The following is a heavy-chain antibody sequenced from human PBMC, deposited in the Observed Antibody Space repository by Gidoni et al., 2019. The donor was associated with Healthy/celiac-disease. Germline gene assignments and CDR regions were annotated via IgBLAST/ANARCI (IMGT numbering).Heavy chain of an antibody. J-gene: IGHJ6*03. CDR1: GYTFTGYY. Sequence: QVQLVQSGAEVKKPGASVKVSCKASGYTFTGYYMHWLRQAPGQGLEWMGWINPNSGGTNYAQKFQGRVTMTRDTSISTAYMELSRLRPDDTAVYYCARGIEDYCSGGSCYVYYYYMDVWGKGTTVTVSS. CDR3: ARGIEDYCSGGSCYVYYYYMDV. CDR2: INPNSGGT. V-gene: IGHV1-2*02. D-gene: IGHD2-15*01.